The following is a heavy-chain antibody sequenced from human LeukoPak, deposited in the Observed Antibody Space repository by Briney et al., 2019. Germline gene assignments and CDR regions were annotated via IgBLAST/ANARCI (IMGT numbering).Heavy chain of an antibody. V-gene: IGHV1-18*01. D-gene: IGHD6-13*01. Sequence: ASVKVSCKASGYTFTSYGISWVRQAPGQGLEWMGWISAYNGNTNYAQRLQGRVTMTTDTSTSTAYMELRSLRPDDTAVYYCARSYSSSWYSGAFDIWGQGTMVTVSS. CDR2: ISAYNGNT. J-gene: IGHJ3*02. CDR3: ARSYSSSWYSGAFDI. CDR1: GYTFTSYG.